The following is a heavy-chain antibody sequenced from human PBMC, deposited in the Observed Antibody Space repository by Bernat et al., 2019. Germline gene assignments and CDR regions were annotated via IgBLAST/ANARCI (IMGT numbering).Heavy chain of an antibody. CDR1: GGSISSYY. J-gene: IGHJ5*02. CDR2: IYYSGST. V-gene: IGHV4-59*01. CDR3: ARSTRGRWFDP. Sequence: QVQLQESGPGLVKPSETLSLTCTVSGGSISSYYWSWIRQPPGKGLEWIGYIYYSGSTNYNPSLKSRVTISVDTSKNQFSLKLSSVTAADTAVYYCARSTRGRWFDPWGQGTLVTVSS.